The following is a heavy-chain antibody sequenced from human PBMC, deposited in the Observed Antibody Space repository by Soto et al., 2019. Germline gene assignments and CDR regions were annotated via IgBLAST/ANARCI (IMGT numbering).Heavy chain of an antibody. Sequence: PGESLKISCKGSGYSFTSYWIGWVRQMPGKGLEWMGIIYPGDSETRYSPSFQGQVPISADKSISTAYLQWSSLKASDTAMYYCARRPRITIFGVVPPVDYWGQGTLVTVSS. CDR1: GYSFTSYW. CDR2: IYPGDSET. J-gene: IGHJ4*02. CDR3: ARRPRITIFGVVPPVDY. V-gene: IGHV5-51*01. D-gene: IGHD3-3*01.